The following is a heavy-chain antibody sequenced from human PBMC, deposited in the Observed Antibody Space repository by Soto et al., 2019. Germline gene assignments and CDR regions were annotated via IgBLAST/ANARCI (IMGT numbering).Heavy chain of an antibody. CDR1: DGSISSGGYY. CDR3: ARVGPYCSGGSCYRGDFDY. V-gene: IGHV4-31*03. D-gene: IGHD2-15*01. Sequence: SETLSLTCTVSDGSISSGGYYWSWIRQHPGKGLEWIGYIYYSGSTYYNPSLKSRVTISVDTSKNQFSLKLSSVTAADTAVYYCARVGPYCSGGSCYRGDFDYWGQGTLVTVSS. J-gene: IGHJ4*02. CDR2: IYYSGST.